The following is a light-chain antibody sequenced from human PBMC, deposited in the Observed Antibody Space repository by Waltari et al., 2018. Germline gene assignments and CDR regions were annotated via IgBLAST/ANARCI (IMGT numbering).Light chain of an antibody. CDR3: QHYSNWPPWT. V-gene: IGKV3-15*01. CDR2: GAS. J-gene: IGKJ1*01. CDR1: QSVSRN. Sequence: EIVMTQSPATLSVSPGERATLSCRASQSVSRNLAWYQQKPGQAPRLLIYGASTRATGIPARFSGSGFGTEFTLAISSLQSEDFAVYYCQHYSNWPPWTFGQGTKVVIK.